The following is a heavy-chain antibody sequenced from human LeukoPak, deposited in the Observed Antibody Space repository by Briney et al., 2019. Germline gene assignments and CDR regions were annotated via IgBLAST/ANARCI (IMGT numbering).Heavy chain of an antibody. V-gene: IGHV1-8*03. J-gene: IGHJ1*01. CDR1: GYTFTSYD. D-gene: IGHD2-15*01. CDR2: MNPNSGNT. CDR3: ARGHCSGGSCYQTEYFQH. Sequence: ASVTVSCKASGYTFTSYDINWVRPATGQGREWMGWMNPNSGNTGNAQKFQGRVTITRNTSISTAYMERSSLRSEDTAVYYCARGHCSGGSCYQTEYFQHWGQGTLGTVSS.